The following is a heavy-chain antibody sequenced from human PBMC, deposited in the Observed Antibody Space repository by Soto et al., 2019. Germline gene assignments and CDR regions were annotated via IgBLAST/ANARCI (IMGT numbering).Heavy chain of an antibody. J-gene: IGHJ4*02. CDR1: GYTFTSYG. Sequence: ASVKVSCKASGYTFTSYGISWVRQAPGQGLEWMGCISAYNGNTNYAQKLQGRVTMTTDTSTSTAYMELRSLRSDDTAVYYCARHPRVYCSGGSCYSDYWGQGTLVTVSS. V-gene: IGHV1-18*01. CDR3: ARHPRVYCSGGSCYSDY. D-gene: IGHD2-15*01. CDR2: ISAYNGNT.